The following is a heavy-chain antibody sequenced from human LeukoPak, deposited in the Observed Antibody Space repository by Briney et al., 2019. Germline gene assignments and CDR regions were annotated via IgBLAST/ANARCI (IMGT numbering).Heavy chain of an antibody. V-gene: IGHV1-46*01. CDR3: AKAGYSPPYDY. CDR1: GYTFISYS. CDR2: INPSGGST. J-gene: IGHJ4*02. Sequence: ASVKVSCKTSGYTFISYSMHWVRQAPGQRLEWMGIINPSGGSTTYAQIFQGRVTMTRDTSTSTVYMELSSLRSEDTAVYYCAKAGYSPPYDYWGQGTLVTVSS. D-gene: IGHD5-18*01.